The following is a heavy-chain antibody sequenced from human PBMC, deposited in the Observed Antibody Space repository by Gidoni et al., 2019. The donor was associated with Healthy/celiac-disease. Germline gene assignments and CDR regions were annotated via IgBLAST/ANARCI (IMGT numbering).Heavy chain of an antibody. V-gene: IGHV4-30-4*01. CDR1: GGSISSGDYY. CDR2: ISYSGST. J-gene: IGHJ6*02. Sequence: QVQLQESGPGLVKPSQTLSLTCTVSGGSISSGDYYWSWIRQPPGKGLEWIGYISYSGSTYYNPSLKSRVTISVDTSKNQFSLKLSSVTAADTAVYYCAGRYSSSWSTYYYYGMDVWGQGTTVTVSS. D-gene: IGHD6-13*01. CDR3: AGRYSSSWSTYYYYGMDV.